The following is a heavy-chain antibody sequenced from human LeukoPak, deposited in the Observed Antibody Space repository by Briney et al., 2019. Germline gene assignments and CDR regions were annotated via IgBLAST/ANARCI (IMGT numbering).Heavy chain of an antibody. CDR2: INWNGDST. J-gene: IGHJ4*02. CDR1: GFSFDDYG. D-gene: IGHD2-21*02. V-gene: IGHV3-20*04. Sequence: GGSLRLSCAASGFSFDDYGMSWVRQAPGKGLEWVSGINWNGDSTGYADSVKGRFTISRDNAKNSLYLQTNSLRAEDTALYYCARDRGIVVVTALDYWGQGTLVTVSS. CDR3: ARDRGIVVVTALDY.